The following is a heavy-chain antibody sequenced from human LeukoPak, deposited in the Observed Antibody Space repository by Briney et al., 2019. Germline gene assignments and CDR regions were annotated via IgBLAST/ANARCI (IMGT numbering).Heavy chain of an antibody. D-gene: IGHD6-19*01. CDR2: ISSSSSYI. Sequence: PGGSLRLSCAASGFTFSSYSMNWVRQAPGKGLEWFSSISSSSSYIYYADSVKGRFTISRDNAKNSLYLQMNSLRAEDTAVYYCARPGKEWLVINWFDPWGQGTLVTVSS. J-gene: IGHJ5*02. CDR3: ARPGKEWLVINWFDP. V-gene: IGHV3-21*01. CDR1: GFTFSSYS.